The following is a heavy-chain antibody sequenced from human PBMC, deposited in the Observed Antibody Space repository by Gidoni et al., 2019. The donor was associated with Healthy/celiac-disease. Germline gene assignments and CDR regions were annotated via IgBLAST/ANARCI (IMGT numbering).Heavy chain of an antibody. D-gene: IGHD2-2*01. CDR1: GFTLSSYW. CDR3: ARGPDIVVVPAAIGVGGWDV. V-gene: IGHV3-7*03. J-gene: IGHJ6*03. CDR2: IKQDGSKK. Sequence: EVQLVESGGGLVQPGGSLRLSGAASGFTLSSYWMCWGRQDTGKGLEWVATIKQDGSKKYYVDSVKGRFTISRDNAKNSLYLQMNSLRAEDTAVYYCARGPDIVVVPAAIGVGGWDVWGKGTTVTVS.